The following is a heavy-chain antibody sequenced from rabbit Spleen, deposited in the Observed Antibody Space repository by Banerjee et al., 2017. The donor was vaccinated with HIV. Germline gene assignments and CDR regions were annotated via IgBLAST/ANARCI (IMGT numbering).Heavy chain of an antibody. Sequence: QSLEESGGDLVKPGASLTLTCTASGFTLSSYYMNWVRQAPGKGLEWIGYIDPIFGTTNYATWVNGRFSISRENTQNTLYLQLNSLTVADTATYFCARDAGSGPYIDGYFSLWGQGTLVTVS. CDR3: ARDAGSGPYIDGYFSL. V-gene: IGHV1S7*01. J-gene: IGHJ4*01. CDR2: IDPIFGTT. CDR1: GFTLSSYY. D-gene: IGHD8-1*01.